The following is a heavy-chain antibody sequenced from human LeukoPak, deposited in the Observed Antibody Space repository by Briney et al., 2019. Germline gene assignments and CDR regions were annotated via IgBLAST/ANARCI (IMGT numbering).Heavy chain of an antibody. D-gene: IGHD2-15*01. Sequence: GGSLRLSCAASGFTFSSYWMHWVRQAPGKGLVWVSRINSDGSSTSYADSVKGRFPISRDNAKNTLYLQMNSLRAEDTAVYYCARGTVVVVAATRVWYFYYMDVWGKGTTVTVSS. V-gene: IGHV3-74*01. CDR2: INSDGSST. CDR3: ARGTVVVVAATRVWYFYYMDV. CDR1: GFTFSSYW. J-gene: IGHJ6*03.